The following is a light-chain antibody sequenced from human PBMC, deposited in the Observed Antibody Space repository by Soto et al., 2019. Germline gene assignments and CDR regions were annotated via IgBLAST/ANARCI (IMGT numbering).Light chain of an antibody. V-gene: IGKV3-20*01. Sequence: IVLTQSPGTLYLSPGERANLSCRASQSVSSSYLAWYQQNPGQAPRLLIYGASSRATGIPDRFSGSGSGTDFTLTISRLEPEDFAVYYCQQYGSSPVTFGQGTKVDIK. CDR1: QSVSSSY. CDR2: GAS. CDR3: QQYGSSPVT. J-gene: IGKJ1*01.